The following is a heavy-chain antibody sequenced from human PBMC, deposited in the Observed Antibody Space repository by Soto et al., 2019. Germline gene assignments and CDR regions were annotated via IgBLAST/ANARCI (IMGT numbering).Heavy chain of an antibody. CDR1: GYTFTSYG. CDR3: ARESEYGSGSYGMDV. D-gene: IGHD3-10*01. V-gene: IGHV1-18*01. CDR2: ISAYNGNT. J-gene: IGHJ6*02. Sequence: ASVKVSCKASGYTFTSYGISWVRQAPGQGLEWMGWISAYNGNTNYAQKLQGRVTMTTDTSTSTAYMELRSLRSDDTAVYYCARESEYGSGSYGMDVWGQGTTVTVSS.